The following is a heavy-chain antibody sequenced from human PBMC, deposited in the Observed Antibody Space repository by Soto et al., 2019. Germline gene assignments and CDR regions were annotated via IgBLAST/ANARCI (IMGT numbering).Heavy chain of an antibody. CDR3: ARAGGLRWFGEVFGLEV. CDR2: INPNSGGT. V-gene: IGHV1-2*02. CDR1: GYTFTGYY. Sequence: GASVKVSCRASGYTFTGYYMHWVRQAPGQGLESMGWINPNSGGTNYAQKFQGTVTMTRDTSISTAYMELSRLRSDDTAVYCCARAGGLRWFGEVFGLEVLGEGTTVTFSS. J-gene: IGHJ6*04. D-gene: IGHD3-10*01.